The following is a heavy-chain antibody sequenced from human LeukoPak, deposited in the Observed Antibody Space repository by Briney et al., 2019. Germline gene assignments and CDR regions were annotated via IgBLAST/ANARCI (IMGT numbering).Heavy chain of an antibody. CDR2: INPDESEK. CDR1: GLSCSTSW. J-gene: IGHJ4*02. CDR3: VRDLHYSRLDY. Sequence: GGSLRLSCAVSGLSCSTSWRDWVRQAPGKGLEWVASINPDESEKYSAGSVKGRFTISRDNAKNSLFLQMENLRVEDTAFYYCVRDLHYSRLDYWGQGMLVAVSS. D-gene: IGHD4-11*01. V-gene: IGHV3-7*01.